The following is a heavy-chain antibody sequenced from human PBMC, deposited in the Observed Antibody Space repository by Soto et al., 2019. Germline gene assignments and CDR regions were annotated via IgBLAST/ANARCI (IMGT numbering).Heavy chain of an antibody. Sequence: GASVKVSCKASGYTFTSYYMHWVRQAPGQGLEWMGIINPSGGSTSYAQKFQGRVTMTRDTSTSTVYMELSSLRSEDTAVYYCARGAGYYDSSGYYFFDYWGQGTLVTVSS. J-gene: IGHJ4*02. D-gene: IGHD3-22*01. V-gene: IGHV1-46*03. CDR3: ARGAGYYDSSGYYFFDY. CDR1: GYTFTSYY. CDR2: INPSGGST.